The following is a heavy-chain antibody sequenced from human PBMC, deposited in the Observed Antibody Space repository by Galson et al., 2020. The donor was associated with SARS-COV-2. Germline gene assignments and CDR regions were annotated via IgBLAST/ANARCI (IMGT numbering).Heavy chain of an antibody. CDR3: SRGGGGFRDFWSGYIDN. CDR1: GFTISSYS. D-gene: IGHD3-3*01. CDR2: ISYDGSSK. Sequence: AESLSLSCAASGFTISSYSMDWIRQAPGKGLEWMADISYDGSSKYYADSVNGRFTIFRTNSKNTMYLQMNSMIAEDTAVYYCSRGGGGFRDFWSGYIDNWGQGALVTVAS. J-gene: IGHJ4*02. V-gene: IGHV3-30*04.